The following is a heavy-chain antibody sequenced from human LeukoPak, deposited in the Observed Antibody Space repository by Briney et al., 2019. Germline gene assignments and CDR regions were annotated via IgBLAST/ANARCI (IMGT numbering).Heavy chain of an antibody. D-gene: IGHD4/OR15-4a*01. J-gene: IGHJ5*02. V-gene: IGHV4-59*01. CDR2: IYYSGST. Sequence: SETLSLTCTVSGGFISSYYWSWIRQPPGKGLEWIGYIYYSGSTNYNPSLKSRVTISVDTSKNQFSLKLSSVTAADTAVYYCASHPASDPGAFDPWGQGTLVTVSS. CDR1: GGFISSYY. CDR3: ASHPASDPGAFDP.